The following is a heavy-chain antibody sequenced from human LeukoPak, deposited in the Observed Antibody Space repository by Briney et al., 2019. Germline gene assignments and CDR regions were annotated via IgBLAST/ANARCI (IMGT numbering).Heavy chain of an antibody. CDR3: ARAHDYGAFDI. CDR2: IYHSGST. Sequence: SQTLSLTCAVSVGSINSGCYSWSWIRQPPGKGLEWIGYIYHSGSTYYNRSLKSRVTISVDRSKNQFSLKLSSVTAADTAVYYCARAHDYGAFDIWGQGTMVTVSS. D-gene: IGHD4-17*01. CDR1: VGSINSGCYS. V-gene: IGHV4-30-2*01. J-gene: IGHJ3*02.